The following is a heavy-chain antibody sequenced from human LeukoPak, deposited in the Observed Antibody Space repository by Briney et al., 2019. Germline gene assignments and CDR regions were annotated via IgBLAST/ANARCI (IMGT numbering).Heavy chain of an antibody. D-gene: IGHD3-9*01. V-gene: IGHV3-30*02. CDR3: AKEDYDILTGSAFDY. CDR1: GFTCSSYG. CDR2: IRYDGSNK. J-gene: IGHJ4*02. Sequence: GGSLRLSCAASGFTCSSYGMHWARQAPGRGLEWVAFIRYDGSNKYYADSVKGRFTISRDNSKNTLYLQMNSLRAEDTAVYYCAKEDYDILTGSAFDYWGQGTLVTVSS.